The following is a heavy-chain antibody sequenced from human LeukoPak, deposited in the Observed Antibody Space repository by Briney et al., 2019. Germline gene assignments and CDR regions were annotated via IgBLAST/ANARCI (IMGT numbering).Heavy chain of an antibody. V-gene: IGHV4-39*01. CDR3: TQLGGRDGYP. Sequence: SETLSLTCTVPGGSISSSSYYWGWIRQPPGKGLEWIGSIYYSGSTYYNPSLKSRVTISVDTSKNQFSLKLSSVTAADTAVYYCTQLGGRDGYPWGQGTLVTVSS. CDR2: IYYSGST. CDR1: GGSISSSSYY. J-gene: IGHJ5*02. D-gene: IGHD5-24*01.